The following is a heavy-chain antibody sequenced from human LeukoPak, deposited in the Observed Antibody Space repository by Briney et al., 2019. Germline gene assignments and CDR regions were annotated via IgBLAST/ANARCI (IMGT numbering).Heavy chain of an antibody. CDR2: INPSGGST. Sequence: GASVKVSCKASGYTFTSYYMHWVRQAPRQGLEWMGIINPSGGSTSYAQKFQGRVTMTRDTSTSTVYMELSSLRSEDTAVYYCARVEVSAGLPGIAAAGTVFGFDYWGQGTLVTVSS. J-gene: IGHJ4*02. V-gene: IGHV1-46*01. D-gene: IGHD6-13*01. CDR1: GYTFTSYY. CDR3: ARVEVSAGLPGIAAAGTVFGFDY.